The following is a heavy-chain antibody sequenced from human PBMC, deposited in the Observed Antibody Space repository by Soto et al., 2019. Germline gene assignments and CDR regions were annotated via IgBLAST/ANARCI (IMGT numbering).Heavy chain of an antibody. CDR1: GFIFSSYA. CDR3: ASAFYGSGSYWGVDY. Sequence: EVQLLESGGGLVQPGGSLRLSCAASGFIFSSYALNWVRQAPGKGLEWVSSISGGGGSANYADSVKGRFTISRDNSKNTLYLQLNSLRAEDTALYYCASAFYGSGSYWGVDYWGQGTLVTVSS. J-gene: IGHJ4*02. V-gene: IGHV3-23*01. D-gene: IGHD3-10*01. CDR2: ISGGGGSA.